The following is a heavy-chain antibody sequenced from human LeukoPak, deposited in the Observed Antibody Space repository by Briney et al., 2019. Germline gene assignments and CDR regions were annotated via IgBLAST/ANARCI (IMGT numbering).Heavy chain of an antibody. D-gene: IGHD3-3*01. J-gene: IGHJ4*02. CDR1: GFTFSSYS. CDR3: GRASRSGRPAGIDY. CDR2: ISSSSSTI. Sequence: GGSLRLSCAASGFTFSSYSMNWVRQAPGKGLEWVSYISSSSSTIYYADSVKGRFTISRDNAKNSLYLQMNSLRAEDTAVYYCGRASRSGRPAGIDYWGQGTLVTVSS. V-gene: IGHV3-48*01.